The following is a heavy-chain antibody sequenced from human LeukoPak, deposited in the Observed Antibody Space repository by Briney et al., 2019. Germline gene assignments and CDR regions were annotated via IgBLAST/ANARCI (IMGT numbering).Heavy chain of an antibody. CDR3: ARSIGTTFGFSDY. CDR2: INPNSGGA. D-gene: IGHD3-16*01. CDR1: GYTFTGYY. V-gene: IGHV1-2*02. J-gene: IGHJ4*02. Sequence: ASVKVSCKASGYTFTGYYMQWVRQAPGQGLEWMGWINPNSGGANYAQKFQGRVTMARDTSISTAYVELSSLRSDDTAVYYCARSIGTTFGFSDYWGQGTLVTVSS.